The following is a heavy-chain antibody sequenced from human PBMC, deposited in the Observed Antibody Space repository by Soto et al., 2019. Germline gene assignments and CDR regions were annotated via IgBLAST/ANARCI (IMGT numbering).Heavy chain of an antibody. Sequence: LSITFDITGDSVSSNSAGWSWVRQAPSRGLEWLGRTYNRSKWYYEYAVSVRGRITINPATSKNQYSLQLNSVTPEDTAVYFCARGEQYSGRIFDYWGQGTLVTVS. CDR2: TYNRSKWYY. J-gene: IGHJ4*01. D-gene: IGHD1-26*01. CDR3: ARGEQYSGRIFDY. CDR1: GDSVSSNSAG. V-gene: IGHV6-1*01.